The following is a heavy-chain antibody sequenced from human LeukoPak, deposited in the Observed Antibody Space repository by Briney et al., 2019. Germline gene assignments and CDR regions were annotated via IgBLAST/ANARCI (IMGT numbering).Heavy chain of an antibody. J-gene: IGHJ3*02. Sequence: GASVKVSCKASGYTFTSYGISWVRQAPGQGLEWMGWISAYNGNTNYAQKLQGRVTMTTDTSTSTAYMELRSLRSDDTAVYYCARDRGGGAVAGKDAFDIWGQGTMVTVSS. D-gene: IGHD6-19*01. V-gene: IGHV1-18*01. CDR1: GYTFTSYG. CDR2: ISAYNGNT. CDR3: ARDRGGGAVAGKDAFDI.